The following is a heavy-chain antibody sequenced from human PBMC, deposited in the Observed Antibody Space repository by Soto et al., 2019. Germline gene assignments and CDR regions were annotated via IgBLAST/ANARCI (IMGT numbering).Heavy chain of an antibody. V-gene: IGHV3-21*01. CDR2: ISSSSSYI. J-gene: IGHJ6*02. CDR3: ARGKGGAAAEHYYYYYGMDV. CDR1: GFAFSSYS. Sequence: LRLPCAASGFAFSSYSMNWVRQAPGKGLEWVSSISSSSSYIYYADSVKGRFTISRDNAKNSLYLQMNSLRAEDTAVYYCARGKGGAAAEHYYYYYGMDVWGQGTTVTVS. D-gene: IGHD6-13*01.